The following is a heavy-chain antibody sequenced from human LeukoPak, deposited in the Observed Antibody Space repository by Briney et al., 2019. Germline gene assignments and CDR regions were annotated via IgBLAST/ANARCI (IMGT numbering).Heavy chain of an antibody. V-gene: IGHV1-18*01. CDR3: ARTTSSWFFDY. D-gene: IGHD6-13*01. J-gene: IGHJ4*02. CDR2: ISAYNGNT. Sequence: GASVKVSCKASGYTFTSYTITWVRQAPGQGLEWMGWISAYNGNTNSAQNLQDRVTMTTDTSTSTAYMDLRSLRSDDTAVYYCARTTSSWFFDYWGQGALVTVSP. CDR1: GYTFTSYT.